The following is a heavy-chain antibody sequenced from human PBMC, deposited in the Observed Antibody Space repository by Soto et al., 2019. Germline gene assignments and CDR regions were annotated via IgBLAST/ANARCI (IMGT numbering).Heavy chain of an antibody. J-gene: IGHJ6*02. V-gene: IGHV5-51*01. CDR2: IYAGDSDT. CDR1: GYTFTDYC. CDR3: ARHISNFLYYYYAMDV. Sequence: PGESLKISCNGSGYTFTDYCIGWVRQLPGKGLELMGIIYAGDSDTRYSPSFLGHVTITVEKHTSTAYGQWNNPKGLDTAMYYWARHISNFLYYYYAMDVRGQRTTVTVSS. D-gene: IGHD4-4*01.